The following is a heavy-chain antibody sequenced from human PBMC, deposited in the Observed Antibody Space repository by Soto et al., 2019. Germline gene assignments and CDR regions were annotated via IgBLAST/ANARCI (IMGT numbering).Heavy chain of an antibody. D-gene: IGHD3-3*01. J-gene: IGHJ4*02. Sequence: GGSLRLSCAASGFTFRNYAMSWVRQAPGKGLEWVSTISDSGGSPYYADPVKGRFTISRDNSKNTLYLQMNGLRAEDTAVYYCAKTRPGGFLQWLLYSYDHWGQGTLVTVSS. CDR2: ISDSGGSP. CDR3: AKTRPGGFLQWLLYSYDH. V-gene: IGHV3-23*01. CDR1: GFTFRNYA.